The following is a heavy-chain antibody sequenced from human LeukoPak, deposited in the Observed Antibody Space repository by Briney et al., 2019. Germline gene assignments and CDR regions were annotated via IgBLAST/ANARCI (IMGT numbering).Heavy chain of an antibody. CDR2: IIPIFGTA. V-gene: IGHV1-69*13. Sequence: ASVKVSCKASGGTFSSYAISWVRQAPGQGLEWMGGIIPIFGTASYAQKFQGRVTITADESTSTAYMELSSLRSEDTAVYYCARGIVGASANYYYYGMDVWGQGATVTVSS. CDR1: GGTFSSYA. J-gene: IGHJ6*02. D-gene: IGHD1-26*01. CDR3: ARGIVGASANYYYYGMDV.